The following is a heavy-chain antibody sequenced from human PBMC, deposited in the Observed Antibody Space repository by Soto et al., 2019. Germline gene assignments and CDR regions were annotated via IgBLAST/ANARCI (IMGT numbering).Heavy chain of an antibody. CDR2: IIPIFGTA. Sequence: SVKVSCKASGGTFSSYAISWVRQAPGQGLEWMGGIIPIFGTANYAQKFQGRVTITADESTSTAYMELSSLRSEDTAVYYCASLAGAQNYYGMDVWGQGXTVTVYS. V-gene: IGHV1-69*13. CDR3: ASLAGAQNYYGMDV. CDR1: GGTFSSYA. D-gene: IGHD6-19*01. J-gene: IGHJ6*02.